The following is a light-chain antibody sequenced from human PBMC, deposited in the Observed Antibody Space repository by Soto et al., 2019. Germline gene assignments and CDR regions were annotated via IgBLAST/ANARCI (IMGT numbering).Light chain of an antibody. Sequence: EIVMTQSPATLSVSPGERATLSCRASRSVSSKIAWYQQKPGQAPRLLIYDASTRATGFPARFSGSGSGTEFTLTITSLQSEDFAVYYCQHYSTWYWTFGQGTKVEIK. CDR1: RSVSSK. V-gene: IGKV3-15*01. CDR2: DAS. CDR3: QHYSTWYWT. J-gene: IGKJ1*01.